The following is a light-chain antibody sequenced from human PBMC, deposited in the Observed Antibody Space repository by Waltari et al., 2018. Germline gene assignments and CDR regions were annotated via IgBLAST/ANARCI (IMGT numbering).Light chain of an antibody. CDR3: QSYDSSLSALTVV. CDR2: GNT. Sequence: QSVLTQSPSVSGAPGQRVTISCTGSSSNIGAGYDLHWYQQLPGTAPKLLIYGNTNRPSGVPDRFSGSRSVTSASLAITGLQAEDEADYYCQSYDSSLSALTVVFGGGTKLTVL. CDR1: SSNIGAGYD. V-gene: IGLV1-40*01. J-gene: IGLJ2*01.